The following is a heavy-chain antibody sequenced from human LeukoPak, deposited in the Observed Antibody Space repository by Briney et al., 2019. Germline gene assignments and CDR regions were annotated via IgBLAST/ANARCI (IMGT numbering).Heavy chain of an antibody. J-gene: IGHJ4*02. Sequence: GGSLRLSCAASGFTFSTYWMHWVRQAPGKGLVWVSRINSDGSSTSYADSVKGRFTISRDNAKNTLYLQMNGLRAEDTAVYYCARDFARTGDYHHFDYWGQGTLVTVSS. CDR3: ARDFARTGDYHHFDY. D-gene: IGHD7-27*01. CDR1: GFTFSTYW. V-gene: IGHV3-74*01. CDR2: INSDGSST.